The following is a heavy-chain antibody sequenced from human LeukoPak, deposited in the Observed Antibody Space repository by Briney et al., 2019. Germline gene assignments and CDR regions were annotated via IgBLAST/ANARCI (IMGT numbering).Heavy chain of an antibody. V-gene: IGHV3-15*01. CDR2: IKSKTDGGTT. CDR3: TIQAFTGNGLFDY. J-gene: IGHJ4*02. D-gene: IGHD3-9*01. Sequence: GGSLRLSCAASGFTFSNAWMSWVRQAPGKGLEWVGRIKSKTDGGTTDYAAPVKGRFTISRDDSKNTLYLQMNSLKTEDTAVYYCTIQAFTGNGLFDYWGQGTLVTVSS. CDR1: GFTFSNAW.